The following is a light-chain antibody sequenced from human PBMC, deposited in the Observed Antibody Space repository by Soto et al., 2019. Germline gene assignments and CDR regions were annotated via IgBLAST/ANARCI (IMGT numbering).Light chain of an antibody. Sequence: DIVMTQSPLSLPVTPGEPASISCRSSQSLLHSNGYNYLDWYLQKPGQSPQLLIYLGSNRASGVTDSFSGSGSGTDFTLKNSRVEAEDVGVYYCMQALQTPRYTFGQGTKLEIK. CDR2: LGS. CDR3: MQALQTPRYT. V-gene: IGKV2-28*01. CDR1: QSLLHSNGYNY. J-gene: IGKJ2*01.